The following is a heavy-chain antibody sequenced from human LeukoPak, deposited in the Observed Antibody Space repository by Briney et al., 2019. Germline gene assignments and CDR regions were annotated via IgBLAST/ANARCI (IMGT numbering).Heavy chain of an antibody. V-gene: IGHV3-9*01. CDR3: AKEKGYCSGGSCYGMDV. D-gene: IGHD2-15*01. Sequence: GGSLRLSCAASGFTFDDYAMHWVRQAPGKGLEWVSGISWNSGSIGYADSVKGRFTISRDNAKNSLYLQMNSLRAEDTALYYCAKEKGYCSGGSCYGMDVWGQGTTVTVSS. CDR2: ISWNSGSI. CDR1: GFTFDDYA. J-gene: IGHJ6*02.